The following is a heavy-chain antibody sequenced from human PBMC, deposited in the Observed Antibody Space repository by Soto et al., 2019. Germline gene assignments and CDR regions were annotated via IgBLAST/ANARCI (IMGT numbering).Heavy chain of an antibody. CDR2: ISYDGSKK. V-gene: IGHV3-30*18. CDR1: GFTFSSYG. CDR3: AKDQTSSSAYYYYYGMDV. J-gene: IGHJ6*02. D-gene: IGHD6-13*01. Sequence: PGGSLRLSCAASGFTFSSYGMHWVRQAPGKGLEWVAVISYDGSKKYYADSVKGRFTISRDNSKNTLYLQMNSLRDEDTAVYYCAKDQTSSSAYYYYYGMDVWGQGATVTVSS.